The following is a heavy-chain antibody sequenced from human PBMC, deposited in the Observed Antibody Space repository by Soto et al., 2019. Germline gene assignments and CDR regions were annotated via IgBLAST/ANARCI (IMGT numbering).Heavy chain of an antibody. J-gene: IGHJ4*02. V-gene: IGHV1-18*01. Sequence: ASVKASCKASGYTFTSYDLSWVRQAPGQGLEWMGWISAYNGNTNYAQKLQGRVTMTTDTSTSTAYMELRSLRSDDTAVYYCARIVPAASYYFDYWGQGALVTVSS. CDR1: GYTFTSYD. CDR2: ISAYNGNT. D-gene: IGHD2-2*01. CDR3: ARIVPAASYYFDY.